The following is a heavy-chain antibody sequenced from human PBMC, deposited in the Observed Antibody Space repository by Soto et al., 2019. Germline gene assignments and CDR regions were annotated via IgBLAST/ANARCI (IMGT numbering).Heavy chain of an antibody. CDR2: IYNSGST. CDR1: GGSISSSNW. V-gene: IGHV4-4*01. D-gene: IGHD2-15*01. Sequence: AETLSLTCAVSGGSISSSNWWSWVRQPPGKGLEWIGEIYNSGSTNYNPSLKSRVTISADKSKNQFPLKLSSVTAEDTAVYFCAKRRGAGGHFDYWGQGALVTVSS. J-gene: IGHJ4*02. CDR3: AKRRGAGGHFDY.